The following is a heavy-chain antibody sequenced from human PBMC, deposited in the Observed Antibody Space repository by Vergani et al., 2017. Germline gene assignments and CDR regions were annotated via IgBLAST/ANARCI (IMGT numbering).Heavy chain of an antibody. CDR1: GGTFSSYT. CDR2: IIPILGIA. CDR3: ARDHTRRGMDV. Sequence: QVQLVQSGAEVKKPGSSVKVSCKASGGTFSSYTISWVRQAPGQGLEWMGRIIPILGIANYAQKFQGRVTITADKSTSTAYMELNSLRAEDTAVYYCARDHTRRGMDVWGQGTTVTVSS. V-gene: IGHV1-69*08. J-gene: IGHJ6*02.